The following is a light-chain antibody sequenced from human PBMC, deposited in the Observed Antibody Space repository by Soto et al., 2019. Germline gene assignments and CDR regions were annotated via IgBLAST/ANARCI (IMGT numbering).Light chain of an antibody. J-gene: IGKJ5*01. CDR1: QSISSW. V-gene: IGKV1-5*01. CDR3: QQHNNWPPIT. CDR2: DAS. Sequence: DIQMTQSPSTLSASLGERVTITCRASQSISSWLAWYQQKPRKAPKLLIYDASSLESGVPSRFSGSGSGTEFTLTISSLQSEDFAVYYCQQHNNWPPITXGQGTRLEIK.